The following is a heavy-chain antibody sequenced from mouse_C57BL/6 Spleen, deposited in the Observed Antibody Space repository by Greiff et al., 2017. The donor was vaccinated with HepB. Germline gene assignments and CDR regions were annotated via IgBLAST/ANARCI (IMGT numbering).Heavy chain of an antibody. D-gene: IGHD1-1*01. CDR1: GYTFTDYY. J-gene: IGHJ3*01. Sequence: EVQLQQSGPELVKPGASVKISCKASGYTFTDYYMNWVKQSHGKSLEWIGDINPNNGGTSYNQKFKGKATLTVDKSSSTAYMELRSLTSEDSAVYYCARSDGSNPFAYWGQGTLVTVSA. V-gene: IGHV1-26*01. CDR3: ARSDGSNPFAY. CDR2: INPNNGGT.